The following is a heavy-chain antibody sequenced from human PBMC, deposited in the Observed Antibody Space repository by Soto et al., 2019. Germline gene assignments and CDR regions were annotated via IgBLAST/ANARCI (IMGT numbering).Heavy chain of an antibody. CDR2: IIPIFGTA. CDR3: ARENLVPGNYYYYGMDV. V-gene: IGHV1-69*13. J-gene: IGHJ6*02. D-gene: IGHD2-2*01. CDR1: GGTFSSHA. Sequence: GASVKVSCKASGGTFSSHAISWVRQAPGQGLEWMGGIIPIFGTANYAQKFQGRVTITADESTSTAYMELSSLRSEDTAVYYCARENLVPGNYYYYGMDVWGQGTTVTVSS.